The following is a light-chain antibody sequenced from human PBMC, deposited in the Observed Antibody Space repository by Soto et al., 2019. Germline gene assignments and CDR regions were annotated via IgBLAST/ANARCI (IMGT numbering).Light chain of an antibody. V-gene: IGKV1-12*01. J-gene: IGKJ1*01. CDR2: SAS. CDR3: QQADSCPWT. Sequence: DIQMTQAPSSLSASVGDRVTITCRASKDISSSVAWYQQKPGKAPTLLIFSASALHRGVPPRFSGSGSGTTFTLTVSSLQPEDFATYYCQQADSCPWTFGQGTKV. CDR1: KDISSS.